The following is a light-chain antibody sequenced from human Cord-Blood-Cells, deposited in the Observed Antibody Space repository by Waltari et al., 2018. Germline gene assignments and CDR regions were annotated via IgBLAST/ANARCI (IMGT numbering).Light chain of an antibody. CDR3: CSYAGSSTWV. CDR1: RSDVGGYNL. J-gene: IGLJ3*02. CDR2: EGS. Sequence: QSALTQPASVSGSPGQSITLSCTGTRSDVGGYNLAPWYQQHPGKAPKTIIYEGSKRPSGVSKRFSGSKSGNTASLTISGLQAEDEAEYYCCSYAGSSTWVFGGGTKLTVL. V-gene: IGLV2-23*01.